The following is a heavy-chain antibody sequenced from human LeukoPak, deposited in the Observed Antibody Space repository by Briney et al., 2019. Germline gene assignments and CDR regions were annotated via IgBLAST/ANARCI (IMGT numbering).Heavy chain of an antibody. Sequence: PGGSLRLSCAASGFTFSSYGMHWVRQAPGKGLEWVAVISYDGSNKYYADSVKGRFTISRDNSKNTLYLQMNSLRAEDTAVYYCAKGTYYYDSSGYRDAPDYWGQGTLVTVSS. D-gene: IGHD3-22*01. CDR1: GFTFSSYG. CDR3: AKGTYYYDSSGYRDAPDY. V-gene: IGHV3-30*18. CDR2: ISYDGSNK. J-gene: IGHJ4*02.